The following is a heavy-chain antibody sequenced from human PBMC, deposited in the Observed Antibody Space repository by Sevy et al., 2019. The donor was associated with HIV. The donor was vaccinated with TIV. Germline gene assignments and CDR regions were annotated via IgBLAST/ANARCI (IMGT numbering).Heavy chain of an antibody. V-gene: IGHV3-48*02. CDR3: ASSDATARFGYYYFAMDF. CDR1: GFTFNTYN. D-gene: IGHD3-22*01. J-gene: IGHJ6*02. Sequence: GGSLRLSCAVSGFTFNTYNMNWVRQAPGKGLEWVSYISYTSTTIYYADFVRGRVTISRQNAKNTLYLQMNRLRDEDTAGYYCASSDATARFGYYYFAMDFWGQGTSVTVSS. CDR2: ISYTSTTI.